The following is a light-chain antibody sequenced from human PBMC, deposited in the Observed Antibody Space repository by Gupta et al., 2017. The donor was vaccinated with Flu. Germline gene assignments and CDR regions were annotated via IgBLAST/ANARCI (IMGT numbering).Light chain of an antibody. V-gene: IGKV1-27*01. CDR1: QYISDE. Sequence: PSPLSSSEGDTLTLTCRASQYISDELAWYQQKPGKLPRLLIYAASTRHTVVPARISGSGSGTEFTLTISSLQSEDFAAYYCQHYDNCLYTFGQGTKVEI. CDR2: AAS. CDR3: QHYDNCLYT. J-gene: IGKJ2*01.